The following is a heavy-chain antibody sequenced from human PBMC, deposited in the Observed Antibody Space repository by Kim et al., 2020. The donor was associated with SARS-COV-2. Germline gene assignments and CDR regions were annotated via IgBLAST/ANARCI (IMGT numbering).Heavy chain of an antibody. CDR3: ARGDDYGDAFDI. J-gene: IGHJ3*02. V-gene: IGHV1-46*01. D-gene: IGHD4-17*01. Sequence: SYAQTFQGRVTMPRDTSTSTVYIELISLRSEDTAVYYCARGDDYGDAFDIWGQVTMVTVSS.